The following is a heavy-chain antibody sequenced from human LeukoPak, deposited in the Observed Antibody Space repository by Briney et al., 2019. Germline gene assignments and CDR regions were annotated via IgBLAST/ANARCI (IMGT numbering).Heavy chain of an antibody. CDR2: IRSRANSYAT. J-gene: IGHJ4*02. D-gene: IGHD2-2*01. CDR3: TRQAIVVVPALDY. Sequence: PGGSLRLSCAASGFTFSGSAMHWVRQASGKGLEWVGRIRSRANSYATAYAASVKGRFTISRDDSKNTAYLQMNSLKTEDTAVYYCTRQAIVVVPALDYWGQGTLVTVSS. V-gene: IGHV3-73*01. CDR1: GFTFSGSA.